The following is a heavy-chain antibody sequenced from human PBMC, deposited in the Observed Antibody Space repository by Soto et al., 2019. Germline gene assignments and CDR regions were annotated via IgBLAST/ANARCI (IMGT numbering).Heavy chain of an antibody. Sequence: QLQLQESGPGLVKPSETLSLTCTVSGGSISSSSYYWGWIRQPPGKGLEWIGSIYYSGSTYYNPSLKSRVTISVDTSKNQFSLKLSSVTAADTAVYYCARHHTIFGVVSNFDYWGQGTLVTVSS. J-gene: IGHJ4*02. CDR3: ARHHTIFGVVSNFDY. D-gene: IGHD3-3*01. CDR1: GGSISSSSYY. CDR2: IYYSGST. V-gene: IGHV4-39*01.